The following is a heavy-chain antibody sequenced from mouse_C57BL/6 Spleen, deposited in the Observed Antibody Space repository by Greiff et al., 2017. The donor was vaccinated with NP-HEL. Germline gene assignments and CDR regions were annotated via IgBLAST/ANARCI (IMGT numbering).Heavy chain of an antibody. CDR1: GYTFTSYW. D-gene: IGHD1-1*01. Sequence: VQLQQPGAELVKPGASVKMSCKASGYTFTSYWITWVKQRPGQGLEWIGRIDPNSGGTKYNEKFKSKATLTVDKPSSTAYMQLSSLTSEDSAVYYCARGEPAPRGSDYWGQGTTLTVSS. J-gene: IGHJ2*01. CDR3: ARGEPAPRGSDY. V-gene: IGHV1-72*01. CDR2: IDPNSGGT.